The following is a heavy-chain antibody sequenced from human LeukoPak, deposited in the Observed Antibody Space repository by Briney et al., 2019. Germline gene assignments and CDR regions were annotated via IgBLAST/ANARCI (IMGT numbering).Heavy chain of an antibody. CDR2: IKSKTDGGTT. CDR1: GFTFSDAW. V-gene: IGHV3-15*01. D-gene: IGHD3-22*01. J-gene: IGHJ4*02. CDR3: TTAHQRGSGYYYGY. Sequence: GGSLRLSCAASGFTFSDAWMSWVRQAPGKGPEWVGRIKSKTDGGTTDYAAPVKGRFTVSRDDSRNTLFLQMNSLKTEDTAAYYCTTAHQRGSGYYYGYWGQGTLVTVSS.